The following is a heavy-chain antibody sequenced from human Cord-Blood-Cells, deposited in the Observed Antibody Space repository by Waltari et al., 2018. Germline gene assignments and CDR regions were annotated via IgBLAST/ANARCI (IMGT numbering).Heavy chain of an antibody. CDR3: AREFYSGSYYFDY. Sequence: EVQLVESGGGLIQPGGSLRLSCAASGFTVSSNYMSWVRQATGKGLEWVSVIYSGGSTYYADSVKGRFTISRDNSKNTLYLQMNSLRAEDTAVYYCAREFYSGSYYFDYWGQGTLVTVSS. CDR2: IYSGGST. CDR1: GFTVSSNY. J-gene: IGHJ4*02. V-gene: IGHV3-53*01. D-gene: IGHD1-26*01.